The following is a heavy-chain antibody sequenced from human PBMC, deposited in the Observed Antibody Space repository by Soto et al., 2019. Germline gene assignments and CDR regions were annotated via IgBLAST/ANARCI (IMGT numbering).Heavy chain of an antibody. CDR3: ARSDYFDTSGNYDY. D-gene: IGHD3-22*01. Sequence: PSETLSLTCTVSGGSISTYYWSWIRQPPGKGLEWIGYIYYTGNTNYNPSLKGRVTISLHTSQNQFSLKLNSVTAADTAVYYCARSDYFDTSGNYDYWGQGALVTVSS. V-gene: IGHV4-59*01. CDR2: IYYTGNT. J-gene: IGHJ4*02. CDR1: GGSISTYY.